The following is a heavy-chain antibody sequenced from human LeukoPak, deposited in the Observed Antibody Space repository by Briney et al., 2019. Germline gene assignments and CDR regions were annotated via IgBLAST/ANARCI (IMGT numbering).Heavy chain of an antibody. CDR1: GYTFTSYD. V-gene: IGHV1-8*01. D-gene: IGHD2-15*01. CDR2: INPYNGNT. CDR3: AREQGIRRSGGSPSHPTPRNWFDP. Sequence: ASVKLSFTSSGYTFTSYDINWVRQATGQGLEWMGLINPYNGNTGYAQKFQGRVTMTRNTSISTAYMELSSLRSEDTAVYYCAREQGIRRSGGSPSHPTPRNWFDPWGQGTLVTVSS. J-gene: IGHJ5*02.